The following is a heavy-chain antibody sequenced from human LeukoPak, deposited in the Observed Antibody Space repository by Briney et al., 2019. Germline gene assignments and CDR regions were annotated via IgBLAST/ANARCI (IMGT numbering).Heavy chain of an antibody. V-gene: IGHV6-1*01. CDR3: AREESRTFDY. CDR1: GDTVSSNSVA. CDR2: TYYRSNWVN. Sequence: SQTLSLTFVISGDTVSSNSVAWNWIRQSPSRGLEWLGRTYYRSNWVNEYAASVKSRMSIDPDTSKNQFSLQLYSVTPEDTAVYYCAREESRTFDYWGQGTPVTVSS. J-gene: IGHJ4*02.